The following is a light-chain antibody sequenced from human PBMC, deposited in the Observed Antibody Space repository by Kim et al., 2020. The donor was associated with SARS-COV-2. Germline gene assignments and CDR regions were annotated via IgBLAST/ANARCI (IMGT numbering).Light chain of an antibody. CDR3: SSYAGSNNFVV. J-gene: IGLJ2*01. V-gene: IGLV2-8*01. CDR2: EVS. CDR1: SRDIGGYNY. Sequence: LGTISCTGTSRDIGGYNYVSWYQQHPGKVPKLMIYEVSKRPSGVPDRFSGSKSDNTASLTVSGLQAEDEADYYCSSYAGSNNFVVFGGGTQLTVL.